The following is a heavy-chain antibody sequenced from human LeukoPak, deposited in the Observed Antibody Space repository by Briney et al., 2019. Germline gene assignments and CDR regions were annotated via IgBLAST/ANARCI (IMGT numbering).Heavy chain of an antibody. CDR3: AKFSTPRVPFDY. D-gene: IGHD3-3*02. V-gene: IGHV3-23*01. Sequence: GGSLRLSCAASGFTVGSNYMSWVRQAPGKGLEWVSAISGSGGSTYYADSVKGRFTISRDNSKNTLYLQMNSLRAEDTAVYYCAKFSTPRVPFDYWGQGTLVTVSS. CDR2: ISGSGGST. J-gene: IGHJ4*02. CDR1: GFTVGSNY.